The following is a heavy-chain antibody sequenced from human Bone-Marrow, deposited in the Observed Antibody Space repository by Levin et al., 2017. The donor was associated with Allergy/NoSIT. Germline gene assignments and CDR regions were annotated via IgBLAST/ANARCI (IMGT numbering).Heavy chain of an antibody. Sequence: GESLKISCAASGFSVSRNYMSWVRQAPGKGLEWVSLIYSGGDTQYADSVKGRFTISRDNSRNTLYLQMNSLRGDDTAVYYCARDGIQGVLLDYWGQGTLVTVSS. CDR1: GFSVSRNY. J-gene: IGHJ4*02. V-gene: IGHV3-66*01. CDR3: ARDGIQGVLLDY. D-gene: IGHD3-10*01. CDR2: IYSGGDT.